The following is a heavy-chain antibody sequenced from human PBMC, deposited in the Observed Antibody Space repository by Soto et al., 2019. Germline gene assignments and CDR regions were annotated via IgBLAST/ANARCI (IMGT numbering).Heavy chain of an antibody. V-gene: IGHV3-23*01. Sequence: EVQLLESGGGLVQPGGSLRLSCAASGFNFSDYALSWVRQAPGEGPEWVSTISNTGAKTYYADSVKGRITVSRDNFKNTLSLQMNSLSAADTAVYYCAKGGNTNNNYYYYMDVWGKGTEVTISS. CDR1: GFNFSDYA. CDR2: ISNTGAKT. J-gene: IGHJ6*03. D-gene: IGHD2-15*01. CDR3: AKGGNTNNNYYYYMDV.